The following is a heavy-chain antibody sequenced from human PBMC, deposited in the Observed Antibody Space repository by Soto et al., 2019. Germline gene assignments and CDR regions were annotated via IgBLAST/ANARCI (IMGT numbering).Heavy chain of an antibody. V-gene: IGHV4-59*08. Sequence: SETLSLTCTVSGGSIGGYYWSWIRQPPGKGLEWIGYIYSSGSPNYNPSLKGRAAISVDTSENQTSLRLSSVTAADTAVYYCARVVIVPAARGHYHHFYLAVPAQRTTVTGSS. CDR3: ARVVIVPAARGHYHHFYLAV. CDR2: IYSSGSP. CDR1: GGSIGGYY. D-gene: IGHD2-2*01. J-gene: IGHJ6*03.